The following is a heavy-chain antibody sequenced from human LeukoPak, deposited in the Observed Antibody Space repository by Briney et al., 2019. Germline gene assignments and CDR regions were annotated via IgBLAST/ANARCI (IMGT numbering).Heavy chain of an antibody. J-gene: IGHJ4*02. V-gene: IGHV3-20*04. CDR1: GFTFDDYG. CDR3: ARALEGDYYDSSGYYYVSYFDY. Sequence: AGGSLRLSCAASGFTFDDYGMSWVRQAPGKGLESVSGINWNGGSTGYADSVKGRFTISRDNAKNSLYLQMNSLRAEDTALYYCARALEGDYYDSSGYYYVSYFDYWGQGTLVTVSS. D-gene: IGHD3-22*01. CDR2: INWNGGST.